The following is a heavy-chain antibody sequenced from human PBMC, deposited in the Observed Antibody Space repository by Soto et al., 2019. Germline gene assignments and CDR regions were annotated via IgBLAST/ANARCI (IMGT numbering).Heavy chain of an antibody. J-gene: IGHJ5*02. D-gene: IGHD3-10*01. V-gene: IGHV4-30-4*01. CDR3: ARVWFGESSWFDP. CDR1: GVSISSGDYY. CDR2: IYYSENT. Sequence: SETLSLTCTVSGVSISSGDYYWSWIRQPPGKGLEWIGYIYYSENTYSNPSLKSRVAISGDTPKNQFSLNLSSVTAADTAVYYCARVWFGESSWFDPWGQGTLVTVSS.